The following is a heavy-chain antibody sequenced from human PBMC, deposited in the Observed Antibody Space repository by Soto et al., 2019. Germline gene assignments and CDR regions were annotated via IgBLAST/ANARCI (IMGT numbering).Heavy chain of an antibody. J-gene: IGHJ4*02. V-gene: IGHV3-48*01. CDR1: GFTFSSYS. Sequence: PGGSLRLSCAASGFTFSSYSMNWVRQAPGKGLGWVSYISSSSSTIYYADSVKGRFTISRDNAKNSLYLQMNSLRAEDTAVYYCAKTRKNTIFGVVTDFDYWGQGTLVTVSS. CDR2: ISSSSSTI. CDR3: AKTRKNTIFGVVTDFDY. D-gene: IGHD3-3*01.